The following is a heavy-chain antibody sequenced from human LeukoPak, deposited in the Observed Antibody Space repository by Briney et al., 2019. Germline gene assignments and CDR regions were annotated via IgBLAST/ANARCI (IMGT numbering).Heavy chain of an antibody. CDR3: ARSRGATGFYWVDY. CDR1: GFPFSNYA. V-gene: IGHV3-30-3*01. J-gene: IGHJ4*02. D-gene: IGHD3-9*01. CDR2: ISYDGTDK. Sequence: PGGSLRLSCAASGFPFSNYAMHWVRQAPGKGLEWVAVISYDGTDKYYADSVKGRFTISRDNSKNTLSLQMSSLRPDDTAVYYCARSRGATGFYWVDYWGQGTLVTVSS.